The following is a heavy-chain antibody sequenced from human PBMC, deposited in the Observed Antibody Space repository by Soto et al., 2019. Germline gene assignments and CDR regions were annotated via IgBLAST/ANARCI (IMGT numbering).Heavy chain of an antibody. D-gene: IGHD4-17*01. CDR1: GGPISGYY. Sequence: SETLSLTCTVSGGPISGYYWTWLRQPPGKGLEWIGYIYYSGYTNYNPSLKSRVTISVDTSKNQFSLMLSSVTAADTAVYYCATTTVTTIDAFDIWGQGTMVTVSS. J-gene: IGHJ3*02. CDR2: IYYSGYT. CDR3: ATTTVTTIDAFDI. V-gene: IGHV4-59*01.